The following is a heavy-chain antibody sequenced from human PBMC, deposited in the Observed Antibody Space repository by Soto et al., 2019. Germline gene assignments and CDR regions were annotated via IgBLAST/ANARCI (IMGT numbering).Heavy chain of an antibody. J-gene: IGHJ6*02. CDR3: ATDGSGSYFRYYYGMDV. V-gene: IGHV1-24*01. CDR1: GYTLTELS. CDR2: FDPEDGET. Sequence: GASVKVSCTVSGYTLTELSMHWVRQAPGKGLEWMGGFDPEDGETIYAQKFQGRVTMTEDTSTDTAYMELSSLRSEDTAVHYCATDGSGSYFRYYYGMDVWGQGTTVTVSS. D-gene: IGHD3-10*01.